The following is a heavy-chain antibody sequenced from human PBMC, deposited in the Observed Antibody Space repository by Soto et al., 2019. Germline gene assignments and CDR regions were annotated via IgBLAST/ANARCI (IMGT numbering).Heavy chain of an antibody. V-gene: IGHV4-59*03. CDR1: GGSISDYN. D-gene: IGHD5-12*01. CDR2: IYYSGTSGST. CDR3: AGGRWVQLPGY. Sequence: TSETLSLTCTVSGGSISDYNWSWIRQPPGKGLEWIGYIYYSGTSGSTNYKPSLNNRVTISVDTSKNQFSLKLTSVTAADTAVYYCAGGRWVQLPGYWGQGMLVTVSS. J-gene: IGHJ4*02.